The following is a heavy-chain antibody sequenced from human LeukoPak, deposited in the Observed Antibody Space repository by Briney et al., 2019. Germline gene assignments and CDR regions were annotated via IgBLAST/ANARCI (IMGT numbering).Heavy chain of an antibody. CDR2: MYYSRST. J-gene: IGHJ6*02. Sequence: SETLSLTCTVSGGSISSGAYYWNWIRQHPGKGLEWIGYMYYSRSTNSNPSLKSRVSISLDTSKNQFSLKLSSVTAADTAVYYCARGPDYGGFNAMDVWGQGTTVAV. D-gene: IGHD4-23*01. V-gene: IGHV4-61*08. CDR3: ARGPDYGGFNAMDV. CDR1: GGSISSGAYY.